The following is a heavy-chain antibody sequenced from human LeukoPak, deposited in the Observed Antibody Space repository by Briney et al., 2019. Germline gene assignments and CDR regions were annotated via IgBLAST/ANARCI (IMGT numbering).Heavy chain of an antibody. V-gene: IGHV3-23*01. CDR1: GFTFNKYA. D-gene: IGHD3-3*01. CDR2: ISASGDNT. CDR3: AKDSITIFGVVIGPNDY. J-gene: IGHJ4*02. Sequence: PGGSLRLSCAASGFTFNKYAMTWVRQAPGRGLVWVAVISASGDNTDYAGSVKGRFTISRDNSKNTLYLQMNSLTAEDTAVYYCAKDSITIFGVVIGPNDYWGQGTLVTVSS.